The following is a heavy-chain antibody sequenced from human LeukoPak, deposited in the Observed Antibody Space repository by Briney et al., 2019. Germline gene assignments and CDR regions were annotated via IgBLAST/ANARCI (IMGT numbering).Heavy chain of an antibody. CDR2: IRYDGSNK. CDR1: GFTFSSYG. D-gene: IGHD2-2*01. Sequence: GGSLRLSCVASGFTFSSYGMHWVRQAPGKGLEWVAFIRYDGSNKYYADSVKGRFTISRDNSKNTLYLQMNSLRAEDTAVYYCAKVYCSSTSCYVPFDYWGQGTLVTVSS. J-gene: IGHJ4*02. CDR3: AKVYCSSTSCYVPFDY. V-gene: IGHV3-30*02.